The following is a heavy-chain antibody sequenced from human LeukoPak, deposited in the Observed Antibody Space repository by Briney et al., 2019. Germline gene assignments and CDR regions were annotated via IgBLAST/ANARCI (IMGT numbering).Heavy chain of an antibody. Sequence: PSETLSLTCAVYGGSFSGYYWSWIRQPPGKGLEWIGYIYYSGSTNYNPSLKSRVTISLDTSKNQFSLKLTSVTAADTAVYYCARGNDFWSGYRIDYWGQGTLVTVSS. CDR2: IYYSGST. J-gene: IGHJ4*02. D-gene: IGHD3-3*01. CDR3: ARGNDFWSGYRIDY. CDR1: GGSFSGYY. V-gene: IGHV4-59*01.